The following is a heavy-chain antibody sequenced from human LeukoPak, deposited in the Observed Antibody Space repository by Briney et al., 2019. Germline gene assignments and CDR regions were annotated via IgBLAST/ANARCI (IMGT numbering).Heavy chain of an antibody. CDR1: GYTFTSYT. D-gene: IGHD2-15*01. CDR3: ARAGYCGDGGCRGGSAFDV. CDR2: ISGYKGDT. Sequence: ASVKVSCKASGYTFTSYTIHWVRQAPGQSLEWMGWISGYKGDTKYAQILQGRFTVTADTSTNTVYMEMRSLTYDDTAIYYCARAGYCGDGGCRGGSAFDVWGQGTMVAVSS. J-gene: IGHJ3*01. V-gene: IGHV1-18*01.